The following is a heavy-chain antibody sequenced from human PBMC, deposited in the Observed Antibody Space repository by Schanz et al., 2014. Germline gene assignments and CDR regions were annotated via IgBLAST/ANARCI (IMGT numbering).Heavy chain of an antibody. D-gene: IGHD2-8*01. V-gene: IGHV3-7*01. CDR3: ARDMLRRYGALEI. J-gene: IGHJ3*02. CDR1: GFTFSSYW. Sequence: EVYLVESGGGLVQPGGSLRLSCAASGFTFSSYWMTWVRQAPGNGLEWVANINQDGGEKYFVDSVKGRFTISRDNAKNSLFLQMNSLRADDTAVYYCARDMLRRYGALEIWGRGTMVTVSS. CDR2: INQDGGEK.